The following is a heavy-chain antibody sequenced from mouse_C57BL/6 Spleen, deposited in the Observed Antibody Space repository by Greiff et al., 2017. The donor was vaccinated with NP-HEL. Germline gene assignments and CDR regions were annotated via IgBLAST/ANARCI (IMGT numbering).Heavy chain of an antibody. V-gene: IGHV14-4*01. J-gene: IGHJ3*01. D-gene: IGHD1-1*01. CDR3: TTGGNYYGSRTCFAY. CDR1: GFNIKDDY. CDR2: IDPENGDT. Sequence: EVQLQQSGAELVRPGASVKLSCTASGFNIKDDYMHWVKQRPEQGLEWIGWIDPENGDTEYASKFQGKATITADTSSNTAYLQLSSLTSEDTAVYYCTTGGNYYGSRTCFAYWGQGTLVTVSA.